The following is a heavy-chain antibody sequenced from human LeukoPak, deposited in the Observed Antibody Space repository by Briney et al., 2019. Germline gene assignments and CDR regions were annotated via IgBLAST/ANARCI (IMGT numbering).Heavy chain of an antibody. Sequence: GGSQRLSCAASGFTFSSYSMNWVRQAPGKGLEWVSHISSSSSTIYYADSVKGRFTISRDNAKNSLYLQMNSLRPEDTAVYYCGRDPYYDSLDYWGQGTLVTVSS. J-gene: IGHJ4*02. V-gene: IGHV3-48*01. CDR2: ISSSSSTI. D-gene: IGHD3-22*01. CDR3: GRDPYYDSLDY. CDR1: GFTFSSYS.